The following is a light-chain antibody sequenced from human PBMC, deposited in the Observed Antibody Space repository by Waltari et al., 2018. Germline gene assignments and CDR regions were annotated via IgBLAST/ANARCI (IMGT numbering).Light chain of an antibody. V-gene: IGLV2-11*01. CDR2: DVS. CDR3: CSYTGTYTHWV. J-gene: IGLJ3*02. Sequence: QSALTQPRSVSGSPGQPVTISCTGTRNDVGAYNYVSWHQQHPGKAPKLMIYDVSKRPSGVPDRFSASKSGNTASLTISGLQAEDEADYYCCSYTGTYTHWVFGGGTKLTVL. CDR1: RNDVGAYNY.